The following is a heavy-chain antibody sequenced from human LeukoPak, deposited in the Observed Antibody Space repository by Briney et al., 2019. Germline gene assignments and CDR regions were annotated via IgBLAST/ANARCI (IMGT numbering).Heavy chain of an antibody. J-gene: IGHJ5*02. CDR3: ARDPRNVGLAP. Sequence: GGSLRLSCVASGVSLSGYWMYWVRQAPGKGLMYISRNNGDGSTTNYADVVKGRFTMSRDNVKNTLYLQMNSLRVEDTAVYYCARDPRNVGLAPWGQGTLVTVSS. V-gene: IGHV3-74*01. CDR1: GVSLSGYW. CDR2: NNGDGSTT. D-gene: IGHD2-15*01.